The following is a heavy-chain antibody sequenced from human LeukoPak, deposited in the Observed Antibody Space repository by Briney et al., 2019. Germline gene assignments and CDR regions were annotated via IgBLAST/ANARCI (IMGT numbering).Heavy chain of an antibody. V-gene: IGHV3-7*01. CDR2: IKQDGSEK. D-gene: IGHD3-22*01. J-gene: IGHJ4*02. CDR3: ARVYGVRGDSSGPAGY. Sequence: GSLRLSCAASGFPFSSYWMSWVRQAPGKGLEWVANIKQDGSEKYYVDSVKGRFTISRDNAKNSLYLQMNSLRAEDTAVYYCARVYGVRGDSSGPAGYWGQGTLVTVSS. CDR1: GFPFSSYW.